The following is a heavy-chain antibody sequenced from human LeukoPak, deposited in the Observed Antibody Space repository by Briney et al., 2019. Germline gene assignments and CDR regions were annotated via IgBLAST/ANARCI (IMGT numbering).Heavy chain of an antibody. CDR1: GFTFSGFA. Sequence: GGSLRLSCAASGFTFSGFALHWVRQASGKGLEWVGRVRGKTNNYATAYAASVKGRFTISRDDSKNTAFLQMNSLKTEDTAVYYCTTSGDSTGDHWGQGTLVTVSS. V-gene: IGHV3-73*01. CDR2: VRGKTNNYAT. CDR3: TTSGDSTGDH. D-gene: IGHD3-10*01. J-gene: IGHJ4*02.